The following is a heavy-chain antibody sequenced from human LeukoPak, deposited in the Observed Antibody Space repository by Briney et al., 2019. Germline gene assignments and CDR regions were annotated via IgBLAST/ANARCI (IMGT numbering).Heavy chain of an antibody. Sequence: GESLKISCKGSGYSFTSYWIGWVRQMPGKGLVWMGIIYPGDSDTRYSPSFQGQVTISADKSISTAYLQWSSLKASDTAMHYCARHVSPNQDAFDIWGQGTMVTVSS. J-gene: IGHJ3*02. D-gene: IGHD1-14*01. V-gene: IGHV5-51*01. CDR3: ARHVSPNQDAFDI. CDR2: IYPGDSDT. CDR1: GYSFTSYW.